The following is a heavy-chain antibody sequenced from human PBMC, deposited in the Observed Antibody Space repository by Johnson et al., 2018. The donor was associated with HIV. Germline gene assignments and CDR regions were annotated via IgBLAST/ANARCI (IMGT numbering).Heavy chain of an antibody. Sequence: DSVKGRFTISRDNAKNSLFLQMGSLRAEDTAVYYCASTIDIVPTGRSYDAFDIWGQGTLVTVSS. CDR3: ASTIDIVPTGRSYDAFDI. V-gene: IGHV3-11*01. D-gene: IGHD5-12*01. J-gene: IGHJ3*02.